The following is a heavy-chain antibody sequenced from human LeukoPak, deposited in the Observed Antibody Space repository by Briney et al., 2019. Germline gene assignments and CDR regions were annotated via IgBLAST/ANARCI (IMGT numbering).Heavy chain of an antibody. Sequence: GGSLRLSCAAPGFTFSNSGMHWVRQAPGKGLEWVAVIWYDGSNEYYADAVKGRFTISRDNSKNTLYLQMNSLRAEDTAVYYCAKPPSSGGSWRKEPQDAFDIWGQGTMVTVSS. V-gene: IGHV3-30*02. CDR2: IWYDGSNE. CDR3: AKPPSSGGSWRKEPQDAFDI. J-gene: IGHJ3*02. CDR1: GFTFSNSG. D-gene: IGHD2-15*01.